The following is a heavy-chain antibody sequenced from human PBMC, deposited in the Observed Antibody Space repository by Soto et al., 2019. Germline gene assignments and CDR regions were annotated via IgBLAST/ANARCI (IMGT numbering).Heavy chain of an antibody. CDR3: AKVGSYCTTSSCLDE. CDR1: GYTFTSYG. D-gene: IGHD2-2*01. Sequence: GASVKVSCKASGYTFTSYGISWVRQAPGQGLEWMGWISAYNGNTNYAQNFQGRVTMTTDTSTSTAYMELRSLRSDDTAVYYCAKVGSYCTTSSCLDEWAQRTLVTVSS. CDR2: ISAYNGNT. V-gene: IGHV1-18*01. J-gene: IGHJ4*02.